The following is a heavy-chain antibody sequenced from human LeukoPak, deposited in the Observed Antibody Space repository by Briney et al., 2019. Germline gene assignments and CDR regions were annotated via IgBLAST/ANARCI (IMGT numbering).Heavy chain of an antibody. V-gene: IGHV3-30*03. CDR2: ISYDGSNK. CDR1: GFTFSSYG. J-gene: IGHJ6*02. D-gene: IGHD2-8*01. CDR3: ARGLGYCTNGVCGGGYYYYYGMDV. Sequence: GGSLRLSCAASGFTFSSYGMHWVRQAPGKGLEWVAVISYDGSNKYYADSVKGRFTISRDNSKNTLYLQMNSLRAEDTAVYYCARGLGYCTNGVCGGGYYYYYGMDVWGQGTTVTVSS.